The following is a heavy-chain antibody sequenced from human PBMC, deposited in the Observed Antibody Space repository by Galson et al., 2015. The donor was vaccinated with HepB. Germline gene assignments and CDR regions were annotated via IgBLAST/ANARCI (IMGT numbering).Heavy chain of an antibody. CDR2: ISGSGGST. V-gene: IGHV3-23*01. CDR3: AKDCHSSSWYTVAYYYYGMDV. Sequence: SLRLSCAASGFTFSSYAMSWVRQAPGKGLEWVSAISGSGGSTYYADSVKGRFTISRDNSKNTLYLQMNSLRAEDTAVYYCAKDCHSSSWYTVAYYYYGMDVWGQGTTVTVSS. CDR1: GFTFSSYA. D-gene: IGHD6-13*01. J-gene: IGHJ6*02.